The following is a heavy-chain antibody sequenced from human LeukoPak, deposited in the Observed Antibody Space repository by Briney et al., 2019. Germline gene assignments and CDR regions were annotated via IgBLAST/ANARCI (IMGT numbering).Heavy chain of an antibody. CDR3: ARESPVRGVGATDY. Sequence: ASVKASCKASGYTFTDYYMHWVRQAPGQGLEWMGRINPNSGGTNYAQKFQGRVTMTRDTSISTAYMELSRLRSDDTAVYYCARESPVRGVGATDYWGQGTLVTVSS. CDR1: GYTFTDYY. CDR2: INPNSGGT. J-gene: IGHJ4*02. V-gene: IGHV1-2*06. D-gene: IGHD1-26*01.